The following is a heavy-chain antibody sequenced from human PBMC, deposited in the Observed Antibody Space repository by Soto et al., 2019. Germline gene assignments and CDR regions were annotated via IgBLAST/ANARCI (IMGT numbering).Heavy chain of an antibody. D-gene: IGHD2-15*01. CDR3: ARGHCSGGSCYAHSYYYYGMDV. Sequence: QVQLVQSGAEEKKPGASVKVSRKASGYTFTSYAMHWVRQAPGQRLEWMGWINAGNGNTKYSQKFQGRVTITRDTSASTAYMELSSLRSGDTAVYYCARGHCSGGSCYAHSYYYYGMDVWGQGTTVTVSS. V-gene: IGHV1-3*05. CDR1: GYTFTSYA. CDR2: INAGNGNT. J-gene: IGHJ6*02.